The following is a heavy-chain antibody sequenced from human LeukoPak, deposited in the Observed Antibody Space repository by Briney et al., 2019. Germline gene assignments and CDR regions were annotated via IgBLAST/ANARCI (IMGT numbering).Heavy chain of an antibody. CDR2: IYYSGST. V-gene: IGHV4-39*01. J-gene: IGHJ6*03. CDR1: GGSISSSSYY. CDR3: ASMTTVSNYYYYYMDV. Sequence: SETLSLTCTVSGGSISSSSYYWGWIRQPPGKGLEWIGSIYYSGSTYYNPSLKSRVTISVYTSKNQFSLKLSSVTAADTAVYYCASMTTVSNYYYYYMDVWGKGTTVTVSS. D-gene: IGHD4-11*01.